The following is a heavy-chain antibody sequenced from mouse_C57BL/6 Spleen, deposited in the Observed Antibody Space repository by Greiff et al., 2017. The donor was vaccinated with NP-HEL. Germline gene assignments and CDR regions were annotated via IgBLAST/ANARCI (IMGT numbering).Heavy chain of an antibody. CDR2: ISDGGSYT. CDR1: GFTFSSYA. D-gene: IGHD1-1*01. J-gene: IGHJ1*03. Sequence: EVQGVESGGGLVKPGGSLKLSCAASGFTFSSYAMSWVRQTPEKRLEWVATISDGGSYTYYPDNVKGRFTISRDNAKNNLYLQMSHLKSEDTAMYYCARDRYYGSSFGYWYFDVWGTGTTVTVSS. CDR3: ARDRYYGSSFGYWYFDV. V-gene: IGHV5-4*01.